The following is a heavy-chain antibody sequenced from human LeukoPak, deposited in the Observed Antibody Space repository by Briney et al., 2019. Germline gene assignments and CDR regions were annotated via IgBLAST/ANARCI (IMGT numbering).Heavy chain of an antibody. CDR3: ARGNY. J-gene: IGHJ4*02. CDR1: GGSISSDCCY. Sequence: PSETLSLTCSVSGGSISSDCCYWAWIRQPTGKGPEWIGSIYYLGTTHYNPSLKSRVTISVDTSRNQFSLKLTSVTAADTAVYYCARGNYWGQGTLVTVSS. V-gene: IGHV4-39*01. CDR2: IYYLGTT.